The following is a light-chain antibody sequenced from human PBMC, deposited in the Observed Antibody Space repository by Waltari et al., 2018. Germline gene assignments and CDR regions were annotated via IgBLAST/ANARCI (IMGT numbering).Light chain of an antibody. CDR1: SRAVASHDC. Sequence: QSALTQPRSVSGSPGQSVTISCTGTSRAVASHDCVSWYQPHPGKAPKLMIYDVSERPSGVPDRFSGSQSGNTASLIISGLQADDEADYYCCSCAGTDTFWVFGGGTKLTVL. CDR2: DVS. V-gene: IGLV2-11*01. CDR3: CSCAGTDTFWV. J-gene: IGLJ3*02.